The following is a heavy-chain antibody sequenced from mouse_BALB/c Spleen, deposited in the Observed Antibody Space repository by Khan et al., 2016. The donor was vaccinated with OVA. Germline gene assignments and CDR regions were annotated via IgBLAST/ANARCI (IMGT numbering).Heavy chain of an antibody. D-gene: IGHD2-3*01. J-gene: IGHJ4*01. V-gene: IGHV3-2*02. CDR1: GYSITSDYA. CDR2: ISSSGST. CDR3: ARDGSRYNYAMDD. Sequence: EVQLVESGPGLVKPSQSLSLTCTATGYSITSDYAWYWIRPLPGNKLEWMGYISSSGSTNYNPALKSRISISRDTSKNPFFLQLNSVTTEDTATYYCARDGSRYNYAMDDWGQGTSVTVSS.